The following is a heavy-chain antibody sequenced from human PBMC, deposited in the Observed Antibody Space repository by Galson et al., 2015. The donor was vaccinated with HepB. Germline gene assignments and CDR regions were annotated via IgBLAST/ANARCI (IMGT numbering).Heavy chain of an antibody. V-gene: IGHV1-2*06. CDR2: INPNSGGT. CDR1: GYIFTGYY. J-gene: IGHJ6*03. D-gene: IGHD6-6*01. CDR3: ARDLSSIALHSNLPYYYYMDV. Sequence: SVKVPCKASGYIFTGYYMHWVRQAPGQGLEWMGRINPNSGGTNYAQKFQGRVTMTRDTSISTAYMELSRLRSDDTAVYYCARDLSSIALHSNLPYYYYMDVWGKGTTVTVSS.